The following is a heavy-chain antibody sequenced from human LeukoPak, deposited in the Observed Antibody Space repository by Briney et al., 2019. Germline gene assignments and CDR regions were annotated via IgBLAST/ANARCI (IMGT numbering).Heavy chain of an antibody. CDR1: GFIFSNYG. Sequence: GGSLRLSCAASGFIFSNYGIHWVRQAPGKGLEWVGVIWYDGSTKYNPDSVKGRFTISRDSSKNTVNLQMNRLRAEDTAAYYCARAFGDNVSSAPLIDYWGQGTLATVSS. CDR3: ARAFGDNVSSAPLIDY. D-gene: IGHD2-21*02. V-gene: IGHV3-33*01. CDR2: IWYDGSTK. J-gene: IGHJ4*02.